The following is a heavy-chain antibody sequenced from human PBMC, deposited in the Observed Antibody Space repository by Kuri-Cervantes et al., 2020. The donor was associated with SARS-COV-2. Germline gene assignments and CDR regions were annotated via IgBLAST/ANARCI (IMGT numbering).Heavy chain of an antibody. CDR2: INHSGNT. CDR3: ARTMVRLYFDY. Sequence: SETLSLTCAVYGGSFSGYYWSWIRQPPGKGLEWIGEINHSGNTNYNPSLKSRVTISVDTSKNQFSLKLSSVTAADTAVYYCARTMVRLYFDYWGQGTLVTVSS. V-gene: IGHV4-34*01. D-gene: IGHD3-10*01. J-gene: IGHJ4*02. CDR1: GGSFSGYY.